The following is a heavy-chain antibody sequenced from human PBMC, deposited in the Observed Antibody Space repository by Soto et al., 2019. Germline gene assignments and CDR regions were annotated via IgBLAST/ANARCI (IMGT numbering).Heavy chain of an antibody. CDR1: GGSISSYY. CDR3: ARGGYYYDSSGKFDY. D-gene: IGHD3-22*01. J-gene: IGHJ4*02. V-gene: IGHV4-59*01. Sequence: PSETLSLTCTVSGGSISSYYWSWIRQPPGKGLEWIGYIYYSGSTNYNPSLKSRVTISVDTSKNQFSLKLSSVTAADTAVYYCARGGYYYDSSGKFDYWGQGTLVTV. CDR2: IYYSGST.